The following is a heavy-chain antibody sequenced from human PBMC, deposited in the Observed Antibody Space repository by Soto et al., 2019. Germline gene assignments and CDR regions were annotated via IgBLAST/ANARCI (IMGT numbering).Heavy chain of an antibody. CDR1: GFTFSSYG. J-gene: IGHJ3*02. Sequence: QVQLVESGGGVVQPGRSLRLSCAASGFTFSSYGMHWVRQAPGKGLEWVAVISYDGSNKYYADSVKGRFTISRDNSKNTLYLQMNSLRAEDTAVYYCAKDLAAYDYVWGGGAFDIWGQVTMVTVSS. V-gene: IGHV3-30*18. D-gene: IGHD3-16*01. CDR3: AKDLAAYDYVWGGGAFDI. CDR2: ISYDGSNK.